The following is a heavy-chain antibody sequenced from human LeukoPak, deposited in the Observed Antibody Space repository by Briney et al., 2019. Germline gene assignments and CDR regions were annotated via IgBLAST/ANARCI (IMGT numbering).Heavy chain of an antibody. D-gene: IGHD2-15*01. J-gene: IGHJ4*02. CDR1: RFIFSSYG. CDR2: ISGSGAGT. CDR3: AKGDLSGGTFYFDY. V-gene: IGHV3-23*01. Sequence: PGGSLRLSCAASRFIFSSYGMSWVRQAPGRGLEWVSAISGSGAGTYYADSVKGRFTISRDNSKNTLYLQMNSLRVEDTAVYYCAKGDLSGGTFYFDYWGQGTLVSVSS.